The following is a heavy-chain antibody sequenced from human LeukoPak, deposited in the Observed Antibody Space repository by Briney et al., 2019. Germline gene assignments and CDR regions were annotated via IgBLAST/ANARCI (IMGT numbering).Heavy chain of an antibody. J-gene: IGHJ4*02. D-gene: IGHD6-13*01. CDR3: ARGEYSSSWDHYYFDY. CDR1: GYTFTGYY. V-gene: IGHV1-2*06. CDR2: INPNSGGT. Sequence: SVKVSCKASGYTFTGYYMHWGRQAPGQGLEWMGRINPNSGGTNYAQTFQGRVTMTRDTSITTAYLEVSSLRSDDTAVYYCARGEYSSSWDHYYFDYWGQGTLVTVSS.